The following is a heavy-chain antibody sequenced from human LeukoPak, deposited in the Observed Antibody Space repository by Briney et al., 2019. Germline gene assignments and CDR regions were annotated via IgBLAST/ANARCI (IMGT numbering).Heavy chain of an antibody. CDR1: GESFSGYF. CDR3: ARGRLQLWSFPLPYNHYAIDV. CDR2: SNHFGST. Sequence: SETLSLTCAVSGESFSGYFWTWIRQPPGKGLEWIGESNHFGSTDCNPSLKSRVTISVDTSKKQFSLNVRSVTDADTAVYFCARGRLQLWSFPLPYNHYAIDVWGQGTTVTVSS. J-gene: IGHJ6*02. D-gene: IGHD5-18*01. V-gene: IGHV4-34*01.